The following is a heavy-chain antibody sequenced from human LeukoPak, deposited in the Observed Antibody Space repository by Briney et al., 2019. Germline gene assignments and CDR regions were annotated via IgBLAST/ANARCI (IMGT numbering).Heavy chain of an antibody. CDR1: GFTFSYYW. CDR2: IKQDGSEK. CDR3: ATDYYDSSGYYY. Sequence: GGSLRLSCAASGFTFSYYWMSWVRQAPGKGLEWVANIKQDGSEKYYVDSVKGRFTISRDNAKKSLYLQMNSLRAEDTAVYYCATDYYDSSGYYYWGQGTLVTVSS. D-gene: IGHD3-22*01. J-gene: IGHJ4*02. V-gene: IGHV3-7*04.